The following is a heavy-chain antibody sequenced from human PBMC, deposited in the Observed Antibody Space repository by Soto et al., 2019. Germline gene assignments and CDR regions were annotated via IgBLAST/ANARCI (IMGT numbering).Heavy chain of an antibody. CDR2: ISGRGGST. Sequence: LRLSCAASGFTFSSYAMSWVRQAPGKGLEWVSAISGRGGSTYYADSVKGRFTISRDNSKNTLYLQMNSLRAEDTAVYYCAKYDFGDYGYYGMDVWGQGTTVTVSS. D-gene: IGHD4-17*01. CDR3: AKYDFGDYGYYGMDV. CDR1: GFTFSSYA. V-gene: IGHV3-23*01. J-gene: IGHJ6*02.